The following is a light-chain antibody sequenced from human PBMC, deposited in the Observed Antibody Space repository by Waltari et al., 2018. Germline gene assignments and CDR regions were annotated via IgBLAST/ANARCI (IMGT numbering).Light chain of an antibody. CDR3: CSYAGRNIWV. J-gene: IGLJ3*02. V-gene: IGLV2-23*02. Sequence: QSALTQPASVSGSPGQSITISCTGTSSDVGFYNLVSWYQQHPDKAPKLMVYEVIERRSGVSNRCSGSKSGNTASLTISGLQAEDEADYYCCSYAGRNIWVFGGGTKLTVL. CDR2: EVI. CDR1: SSDVGFYNL.